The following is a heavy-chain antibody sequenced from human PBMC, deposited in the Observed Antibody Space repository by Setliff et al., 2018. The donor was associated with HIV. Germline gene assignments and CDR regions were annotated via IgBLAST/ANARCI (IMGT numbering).Heavy chain of an antibody. D-gene: IGHD2-15*01. CDR1: GFTFSRYW. J-gene: IGHJ6*02. CDR3: AKTLPTLYPPHDYYFAMDV. Sequence: GGSLRLSCAASGFTFSRYWMHWVRQAPGKGLEWVSSISGSGGNTYYADSVKGRFTFSRDTSKNTLYLQMNSLRAEDTAVYYCAKTLPTLYPPHDYYFAMDVWGQGTTVTVSS. V-gene: IGHV3-23*01. CDR2: ISGSGGNT.